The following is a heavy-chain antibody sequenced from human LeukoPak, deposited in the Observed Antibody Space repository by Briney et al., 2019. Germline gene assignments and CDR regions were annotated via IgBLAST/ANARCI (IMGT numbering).Heavy chain of an antibody. J-gene: IGHJ4*02. CDR1: GYTFTSYY. Sequence: ASVKLSCKASGYTFTSYYLHWVRQPPGQGLGWMGMVNPSGGSTSYAQKFQGRVTMTRDTSTTTVYMELSSVRSDDTAVFYCARRHKHYYQIDYWGQGTLVTVSS. V-gene: IGHV1-46*01. CDR3: ARRHKHYYQIDY. D-gene: IGHD1-26*01. CDR2: VNPSGGST.